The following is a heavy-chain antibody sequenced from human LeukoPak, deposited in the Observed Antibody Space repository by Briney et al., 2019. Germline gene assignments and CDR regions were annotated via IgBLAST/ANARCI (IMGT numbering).Heavy chain of an antibody. D-gene: IGHD1-26*01. CDR1: GGSILTTNW. V-gene: IGHV4-4*02. J-gene: IGHJ4*02. CDR2: DHLSGAS. CDR3: TRESGAFSPFGF. Sequence: SETLSLTCAVSGGSILTTNWWSWVRQPPGKGLEGIGEDHLSGASNYNPSLKSRVNMSIDKSKNQLTLELTSVTAADTAIYYCTRESGAFSPFGFWGQGTLVTVSS.